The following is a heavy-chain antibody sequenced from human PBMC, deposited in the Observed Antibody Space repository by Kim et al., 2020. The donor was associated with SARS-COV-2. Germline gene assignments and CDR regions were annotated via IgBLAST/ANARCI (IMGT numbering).Heavy chain of an antibody. CDR3: AKGGPGRNQGGMDV. V-gene: IGHV3-9*01. D-gene: IGHD3-10*01. Sequence: DSVKGRFIITRDNAKKSLYLQMNSLRAEETALYYCAKGGPGRNQGGMDVWGHGTTVSVSS. J-gene: IGHJ6*02.